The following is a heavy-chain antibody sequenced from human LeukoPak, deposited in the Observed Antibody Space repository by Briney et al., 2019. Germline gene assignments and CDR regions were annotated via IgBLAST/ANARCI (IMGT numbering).Heavy chain of an antibody. Sequence: PSETLSLTCAVYGGSFSGYYWSWFRQPPGKGLEWIGEINHSGSTNYNPSLKSRVTISVDTSKNQFSLKLSSVTAADTAVYYCAGSDGYWGQGTLVTVSS. CDR3: AGSDGY. V-gene: IGHV4-34*01. J-gene: IGHJ4*02. CDR1: GGSFSGYY. CDR2: INHSGST.